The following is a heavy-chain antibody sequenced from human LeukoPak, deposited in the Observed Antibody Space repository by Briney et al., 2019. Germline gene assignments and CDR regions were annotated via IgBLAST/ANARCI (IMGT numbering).Heavy chain of an antibody. D-gene: IGHD3-22*01. V-gene: IGHV4-34*01. CDR2: INHSGST. CDR3: ARAVVVITPYYGMDV. Sequence: SETLSLTCAVYGGSFSGYYWSWIRQPPGKGLEWIGEINHSGSTNYNPSLKSRVTISVDTSKNQFSLKLSSVIAADTAVYYCARAVVVITPYYGMDVWGQGTTVTVSS. CDR1: GGSFSGYY. J-gene: IGHJ6*02.